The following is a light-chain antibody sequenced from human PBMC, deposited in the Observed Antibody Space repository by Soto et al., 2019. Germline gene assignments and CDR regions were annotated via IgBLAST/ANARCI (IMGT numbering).Light chain of an antibody. Sequence: EIVLTQSPGTLSLSPGERATLSCRASQSVSSSYLAWYQQKPGQAPRLLIYGASSRATGITDRFSGSGSRTDFTLTISRLEPEDFAVYYCQQYGSSPPPTFGGGTKVEIK. CDR3: QQYGSSPPPT. V-gene: IGKV3-20*01. CDR1: QSVSSSY. J-gene: IGKJ4*01. CDR2: GAS.